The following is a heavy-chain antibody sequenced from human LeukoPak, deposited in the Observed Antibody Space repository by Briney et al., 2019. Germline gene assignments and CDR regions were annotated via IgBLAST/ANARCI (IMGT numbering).Heavy chain of an antibody. D-gene: IGHD3-3*01. CDR1: GFTFSSYW. Sequence: QSGGSLRPSCAASGFTFSSYWMSWVRQAPGKGLEWVSGISGSGGSTFYADSVKGRFTISRDNSKNTLFLQMSSLRAEDTAVYYCAASQLTIFGADYWGQGTLVTVSS. CDR2: ISGSGGST. V-gene: IGHV3-23*01. J-gene: IGHJ4*02. CDR3: AASQLTIFGADY.